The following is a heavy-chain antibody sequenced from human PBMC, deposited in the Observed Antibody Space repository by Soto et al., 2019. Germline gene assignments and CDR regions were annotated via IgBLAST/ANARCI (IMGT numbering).Heavy chain of an antibody. J-gene: IGHJ3*02. V-gene: IGHV3-48*02. CDR2: TGTRRKYT. D-gene: IGHD3-9*01. Sequence: GGSLRLSCAASGYALRDYSMNWVRQAPGKGLEWVSYTGTRRKYTFYADSVRGRFTISRDDARNSVYLQLNSLRDEDTAVYYCVRDRDWAFDIWGQGTMVTGSS. CDR3: VRDRDWAFDI. CDR1: GYALRDYS.